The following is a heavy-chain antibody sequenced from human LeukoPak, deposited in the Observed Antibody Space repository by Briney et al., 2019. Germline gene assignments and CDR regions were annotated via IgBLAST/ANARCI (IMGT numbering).Heavy chain of an antibody. D-gene: IGHD3-9*01. J-gene: IGHJ4*02. CDR3: AKDLRYLGTYYFDY. V-gene: IGHV3-23*01. Sequence: GGSLRLSCAASGFTFSSYGMSWVHQAPGKGLEWVSAISGSGGSTYYADPVKGRFTISRDNSKNTLYLQMNSLRAEDTAVYYCAKDLRYLGTYYFDYWGQGTLVTVSS. CDR2: ISGSGGST. CDR1: GFTFSSYG.